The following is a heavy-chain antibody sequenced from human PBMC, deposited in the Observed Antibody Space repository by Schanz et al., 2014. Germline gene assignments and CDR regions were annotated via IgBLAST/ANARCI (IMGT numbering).Heavy chain of an antibody. V-gene: IGHV1-69*02. CDR3: TRGGYSYALSAFDI. CDR1: GGTFSSYT. D-gene: IGHD5-18*01. J-gene: IGHJ3*02. Sequence: QVQLVQSGAEVKKPGSSVKVSCKASGGTFSSYTISWVRQAPGQGLEWMGRIISILGIANYAQKFQGRVTNTADKSTSTAYMDLSSLRPEDTAVYYCTRGGYSYALSAFDIWGQGTMVTVSS. CDR2: IISILGIA.